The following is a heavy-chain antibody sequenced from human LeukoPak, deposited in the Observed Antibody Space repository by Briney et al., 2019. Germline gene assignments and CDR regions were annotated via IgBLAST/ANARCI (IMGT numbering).Heavy chain of an antibody. D-gene: IGHD6-19*01. CDR1: GFTFSSYA. CDR3: AKQQWLVRGASDY. V-gene: IGHV3-23*01. J-gene: IGHJ4*02. Sequence: PGGSLRLSCAASGFTFSSYAMSWVRQAPGKGLEWVSAISGSGGSTYYADSVKGRFTISRDNSENTLYLQMNSLRAEDTAVYYCAKQQWLVRGASDYWGQGTLVTVSS. CDR2: ISGSGGST.